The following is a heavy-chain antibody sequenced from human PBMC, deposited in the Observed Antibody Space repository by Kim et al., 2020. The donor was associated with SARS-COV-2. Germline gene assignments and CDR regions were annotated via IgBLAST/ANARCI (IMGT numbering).Heavy chain of an antibody. CDR2: INHSGST. V-gene: IGHV4-34*01. D-gene: IGHD1-26*01. J-gene: IGHJ4*02. CDR3: ARVSLGEWEPFVDY. CDR1: GGSFSGYY. Sequence: SETLSLTCAVYGGSFSGYYWSWIRQPPGKGLEWIGEINHSGSTNYNPSLKSRVTISVDTSKNQFSLKLSSVTAADTAVYYCARVSLGEWEPFVDYWGQGTLVTVSS.